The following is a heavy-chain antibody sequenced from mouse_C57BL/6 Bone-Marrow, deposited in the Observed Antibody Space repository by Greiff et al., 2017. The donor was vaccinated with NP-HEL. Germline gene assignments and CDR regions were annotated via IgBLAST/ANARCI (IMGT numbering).Heavy chain of an antibody. Sequence: EVKLMESGGGLVQPGGSLKLSCAASGFTFSDYYMYWVRQTPEKRLEWVAYISNGGGSTYYPDTVKGRFTISRDNAKNTLYLQMSRLKSEDTAMYYCARHGSRGYFDVWGTGTTVTVSS. CDR3: ARHGSRGYFDV. V-gene: IGHV5-12*01. CDR1: GFTFSDYY. J-gene: IGHJ1*03. D-gene: IGHD1-1*01. CDR2: ISNGGGST.